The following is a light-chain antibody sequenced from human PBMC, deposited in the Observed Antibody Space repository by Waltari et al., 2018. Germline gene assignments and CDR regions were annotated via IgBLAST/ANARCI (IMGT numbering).Light chain of an antibody. CDR3: CSYAGSYNFV. V-gene: IGLV2-11*01. CDR2: DVT. J-gene: IGLJ1*01. CDR1: SSDVGGYNY. Sequence: QSALTQPRSVSGSPGQSVTISCTGTSSDVGGYNYVSWYHQHPGKAPKFMIYDVTKRPSGVPDRFSGSKSGNTASLTISGLQAEDEADYYCCSYAGSYNFVFGSGTTVTVL.